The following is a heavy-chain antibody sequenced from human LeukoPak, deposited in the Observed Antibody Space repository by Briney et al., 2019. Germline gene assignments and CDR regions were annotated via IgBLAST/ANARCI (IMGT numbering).Heavy chain of an antibody. J-gene: IGHJ4*02. CDR3: ATKPNGDYYFDY. CDR1: GGSISSSDYY. CDR2: IHYSGAT. Sequence: SQILSLTCTVSGGSISSSDYYWSWIRQPPGMGLEWIGYIHYSGATYYNLSLKSRVTLSVDTSKNQFSLRLTSVTAADTAVYYCATKPNGDYYFDYWGQGTLVTVSS. V-gene: IGHV4-30-4*01. D-gene: IGHD4-17*01.